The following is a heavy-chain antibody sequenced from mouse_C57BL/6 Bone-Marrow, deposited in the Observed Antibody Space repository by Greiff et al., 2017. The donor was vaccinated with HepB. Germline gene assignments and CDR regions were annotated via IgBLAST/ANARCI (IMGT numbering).Heavy chain of an antibody. CDR3: ARQAPDYDGSHFDY. V-gene: IGHV1-55*01. Sequence: QVQLQQPGAELVKPGASVKMSCKASGYTFTSYWITWVKQRPGQGLEWIGDIYPGSGSTNYNEKFKSKATLTVDTTSSTAYKKLSSLTSGYAAVYYCARQAPDYDGSHFDYWGQGTTLTVSS. CDR1: GYTFTSYW. J-gene: IGHJ2*01. CDR2: IYPGSGST. D-gene: IGHD1-1*01.